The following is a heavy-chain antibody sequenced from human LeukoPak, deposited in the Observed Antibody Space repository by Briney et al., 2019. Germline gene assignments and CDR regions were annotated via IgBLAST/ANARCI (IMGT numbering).Heavy chain of an antibody. J-gene: IGHJ3*02. Sequence: GGSLRLSCAASRFTFSNAWMSWVRQAPGKGLEWVGRIYSKTDGGTTDYAAPVKGRFTISRDDSKNSLYLQMNSLKTEDTAVYYCTTGFFGVVNDAFDIWGQGTMVTVSS. CDR1: RFTFSNAW. V-gene: IGHV3-15*01. D-gene: IGHD3-3*01. CDR2: IYSKTDGGTT. CDR3: TTGFFGVVNDAFDI.